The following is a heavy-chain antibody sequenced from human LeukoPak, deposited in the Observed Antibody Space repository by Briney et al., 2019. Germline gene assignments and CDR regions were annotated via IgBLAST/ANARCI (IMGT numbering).Heavy chain of an antibody. Sequence: GESLKISCKGSGYSFTSYWISWVRQMPGKGLEWMGRIDPSDSYTNYSPSFQGHVTISADKSIGTAYLQWSSLKASDTAMYYCARHPDIVATIFDYWGQGTLVTVSS. J-gene: IGHJ4*02. CDR1: GYSFTSYW. V-gene: IGHV5-10-1*01. D-gene: IGHD5-12*01. CDR3: ARHPDIVATIFDY. CDR2: IDPSDSYT.